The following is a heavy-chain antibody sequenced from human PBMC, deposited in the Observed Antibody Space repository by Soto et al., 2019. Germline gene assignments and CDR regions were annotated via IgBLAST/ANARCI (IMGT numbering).Heavy chain of an antibody. Sequence: SETLSLTCTVIGGSIRSPNFSWSWIRQHPGKGPEWIGNIYYNGTTTYSPSLESRLTISLDPSKNQFSLTLKSVTAEDTAVYYCARLGGTTTIPPPAFDIWGQGTMVTVSS. D-gene: IGHD1-26*01. J-gene: IGHJ3*02. CDR2: IYYNGTT. CDR3: ARLGGTTTIPPPAFDI. V-gene: IGHV4-31*03. CDR1: GGSIRSPNFS.